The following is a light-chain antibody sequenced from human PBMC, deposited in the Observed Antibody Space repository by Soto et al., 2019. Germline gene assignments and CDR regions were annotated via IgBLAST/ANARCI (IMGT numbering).Light chain of an antibody. J-gene: IGLJ1*01. V-gene: IGLV1-40*01. Sequence: QSVLTQPPSVSEAPGQRVTISCTGSSSNIGAGYEAHWYQQVPGTAPKLHIYENNNRPSGVPDRFYGSKSGTSASLAITGLQAEDEAEYYCQSYDSSLSGYVFGTGTKLTVL. CDR3: QSYDSSLSGYV. CDR2: ENN. CDR1: SSNIGAGYE.